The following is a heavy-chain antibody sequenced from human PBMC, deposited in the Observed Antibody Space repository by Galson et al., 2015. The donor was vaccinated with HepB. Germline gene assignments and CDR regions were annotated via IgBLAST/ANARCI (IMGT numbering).Heavy chain of an antibody. CDR1: GFTFDSYM. CDR2: INTRSNYI. V-gene: IGHV3-21*01. J-gene: IGHJ1*01. Sequence: SLRLSCAASGFTFDSYMVNWVRQPPGKGLEWVSSINTRSNYIKYADSVKGRFTISRDNARNSLFLHMNSLIGDDTAIYYCVRGGGQVPLEYWGQGTLVTVYS. CDR3: VRGGGQVPLEY. D-gene: IGHD3-10*01.